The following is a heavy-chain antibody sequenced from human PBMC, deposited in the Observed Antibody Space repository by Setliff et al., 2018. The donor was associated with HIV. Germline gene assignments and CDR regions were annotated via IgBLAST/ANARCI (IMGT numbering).Heavy chain of an antibody. CDR1: DFLFHTYW. Sequence: PGGSLRLSCAASDFLFHTYWMSWVRQAPGKGLEWVANIKEDGSEKYYVDSVKGRFTISRDNAENSLYLQMNSLTAEDTAVYYCARPGTRWSFDKWGQGTLVTVSS. V-gene: IGHV3-7*05. D-gene: IGHD3-3*01. CDR2: IKEDGSEK. J-gene: IGHJ4*02. CDR3: ARPGTRWSFDK.